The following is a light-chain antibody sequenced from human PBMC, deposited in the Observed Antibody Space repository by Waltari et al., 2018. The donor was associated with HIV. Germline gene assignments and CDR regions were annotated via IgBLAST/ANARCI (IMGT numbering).Light chain of an antibody. J-gene: IGLJ3*02. CDR1: SGHSNYI. Sequence: QPVLTQSSSASASLGSSVKLTCTLSSGHSNYIIAWHKQQPGKAPRFLMKLEGIGNCNRGCGIPARFSGSSSRPARYLTISSVQSEDEADYYCETWGRNIRVFGGGTKLTVL. V-gene: IGLV4-60*03. CDR2: LEGIGNC. CDR3: ETWGRNIRV.